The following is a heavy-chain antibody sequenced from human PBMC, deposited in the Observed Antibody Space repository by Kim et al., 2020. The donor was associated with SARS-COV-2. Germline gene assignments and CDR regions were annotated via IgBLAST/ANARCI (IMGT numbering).Heavy chain of an antibody. V-gene: IGHV4-38-2*02. CDR3: ARVIMGAANLFDS. D-gene: IGHD1-26*01. J-gene: IGHJ5*01. Sequence: SETLSLTCSVSGFSIRSDNYWGWLRQPPGKGLEWIWSVLRSGAAYYNPYLKRRVPTSVDTSKNQFPLKLTSVTAPDTAMYYGARVIMGAANLFDSWGQGTHVTVSS. CDR1: GFSIRSDNY. CDR2: VLRSGAA.